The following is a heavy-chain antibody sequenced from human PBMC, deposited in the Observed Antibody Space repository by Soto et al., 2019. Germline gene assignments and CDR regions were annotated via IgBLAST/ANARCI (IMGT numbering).Heavy chain of an antibody. Sequence: SETLSLTCAVYGGSFSGYYWSWIRQPPGKGLEWIGEINHSGSTNYNPSLKSRVTISVDTSKNQFSLKLSSVTAADTAVYYCARGHHWNYEWPVPWCQGTLVTVSS. D-gene: IGHD1-7*01. CDR3: ARGHHWNYEWPVP. CDR1: GGSFSGYY. CDR2: INHSGST. J-gene: IGHJ5*02. V-gene: IGHV4-34*01.